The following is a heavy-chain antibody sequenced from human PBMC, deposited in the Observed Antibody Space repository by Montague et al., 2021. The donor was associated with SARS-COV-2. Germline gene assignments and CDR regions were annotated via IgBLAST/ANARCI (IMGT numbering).Heavy chain of an antibody. Sequence: SLRLSCAASGFTFSSYAMNWVRQAPGQGLEWVSTISGSGDTIEYADSVKGHFTISRDNSKNTLYLQMNGLSVEDTSIYYCARDLFDTNLADALDLWGQGAVITVS. CDR2: ISGSGDTI. CDR1: GFTFSSYA. CDR3: ARDLFDTNLADALDL. D-gene: IGHD3-9*01. J-gene: IGHJ3*01. V-gene: IGHV3-23*01.